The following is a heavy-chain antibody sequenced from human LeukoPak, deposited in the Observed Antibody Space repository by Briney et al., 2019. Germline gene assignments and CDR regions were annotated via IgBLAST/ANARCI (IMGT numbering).Heavy chain of an antibody. Sequence: PSQTLSLSCIVSGGSITFGSYYWTWIRQPAGQGLEWIVRIYTSGRTFYNPSLKSRVTISMDTSMNQFSLRLNSATAADTAVYYCARARVSPASFDDWGQGAVVTVSS. CDR2: IYTSGRT. CDR3: ARARVSPASFDD. J-gene: IGHJ4*02. CDR1: GGSITFGSYY. D-gene: IGHD3-22*01. V-gene: IGHV4-61*02.